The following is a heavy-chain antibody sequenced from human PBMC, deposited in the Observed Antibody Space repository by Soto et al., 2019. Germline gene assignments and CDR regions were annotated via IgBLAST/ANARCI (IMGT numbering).Heavy chain of an antibody. CDR2: ISSSSSYR. CDR1: GFTFSSYS. V-gene: IGHV3-21*01. J-gene: IGHJ6*02. D-gene: IGHD6-19*01. CDR3: ARVAAVAGYYYYYYGMDV. Sequence: GGSLRLSCAASGFTFSSYSMSWVRQAPGKGLEWVSSISSSSSYRYYADSVKGRFTISRDNAKNSLYLQMNSLRAEDTAVYYCARVAAVAGYYYYYYGMDVWGQGTTVTVSS.